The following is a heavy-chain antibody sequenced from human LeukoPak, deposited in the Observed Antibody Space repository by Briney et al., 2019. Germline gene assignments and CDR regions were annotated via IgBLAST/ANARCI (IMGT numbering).Heavy chain of an antibody. J-gene: IGHJ3*02. CDR2: ISNDGSNK. CDR1: GFTFSSYG. D-gene: IGHD3-10*01. V-gene: IGHV3-30*18. CDR3: AKGRGAFDI. Sequence: GGSLRLSCAASGFTFSSYGMHWVRQAPGKGLEWVAVISNDGSNKYYADSVKGRFTISRDNSKNTLYLQMNSLRAEDTAVYYCAKGRGAFDIWGQGTMVTVSS.